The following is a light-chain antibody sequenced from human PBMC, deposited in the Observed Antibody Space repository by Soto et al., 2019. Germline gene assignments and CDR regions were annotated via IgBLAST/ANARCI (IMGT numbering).Light chain of an antibody. J-gene: IGKJ1*01. V-gene: IGKV1-5*01. CDR1: QGISNW. CDR2: HAS. CDR3: QQYNSYS. Sequence: DIQMTQSPSTLPVFVGDRVTITRQARQGISNWLAWYQTKPGTAPKVLIYHASKLQSGVPTRLSGSGSGTEFHLAISSAQPDDFATYYCQQYNSYSFGQGTKVDIK.